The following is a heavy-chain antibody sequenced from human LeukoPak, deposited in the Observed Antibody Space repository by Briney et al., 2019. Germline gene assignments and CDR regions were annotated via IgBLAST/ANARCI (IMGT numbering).Heavy chain of an antibody. D-gene: IGHD3-3*01. Sequence: KPSETLSLTCTVSGGSISSYYWSWIRQPPGKGLEWIGYIYYSGSTNYNPSLKSRVTISVDTSKNQFSLKLSSVTAADTAVYYCARGSIFGVTLPYNWFDPWGQGTLVTVSS. CDR3: ARGSIFGVTLPYNWFDP. J-gene: IGHJ5*02. V-gene: IGHV4-59*01. CDR2: IYYSGST. CDR1: GGSISSYY.